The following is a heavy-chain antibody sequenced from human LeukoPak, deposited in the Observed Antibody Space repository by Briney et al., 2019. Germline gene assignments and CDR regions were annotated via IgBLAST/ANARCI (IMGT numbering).Heavy chain of an antibody. CDR1: GYTFTSYY. V-gene: IGHV7-4-1*02. CDR2: IDTNTGNP. CDR3: ARDQRQISFDY. Sequence: ASVKVSCKASGYTFTSYYMHWVRQAPGQGLEWMGWIDTNTGNPTYAQGFTGRFVFSLDTSVSTAYLQISSLKAEDTAFYYCARDQRQISFDYWGQGTLVTVSS. D-gene: IGHD3-3*01. J-gene: IGHJ4*02.